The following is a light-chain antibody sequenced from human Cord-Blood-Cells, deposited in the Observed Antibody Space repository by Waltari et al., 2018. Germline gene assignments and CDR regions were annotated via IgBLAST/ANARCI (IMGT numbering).Light chain of an antibody. CDR3: QQYYSYPT. CDR1: QGISSY. Sequence: RMTQSPSSFSASTGDRVTITCRASQGISSYLAWYQQKPGKAPKLLIYAASTLQSGVPSRFSGSGSGTDFTLTISCLQSEDFATYYCQQYYSYPTFGQGTKVEIK. CDR2: AAS. V-gene: IGKV1-8*01. J-gene: IGKJ1*01.